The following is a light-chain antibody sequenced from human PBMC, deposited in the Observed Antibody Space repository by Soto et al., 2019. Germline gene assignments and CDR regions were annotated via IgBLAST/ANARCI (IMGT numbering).Light chain of an antibody. CDR2: AAS. J-gene: IGKJ5*01. CDR1: QGIRSA. CDR3: QQRNVWPPVT. Sequence: AIQVTQSPSSLSASVGDRVTITCRTSQGIRSALGWYQQKPGKVPKLLIYAASTLQSGVPSRFSGSGSGRDFTLTISSLQPEDSAVYYCQQRNVWPPVTFGQGTRLEIK. V-gene: IGKV1-6*01.